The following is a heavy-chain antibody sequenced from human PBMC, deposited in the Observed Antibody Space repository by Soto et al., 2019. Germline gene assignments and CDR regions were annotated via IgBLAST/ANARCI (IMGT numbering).Heavy chain of an antibody. Sequence: QVQLQESGPGLVKPSQTLSLTCTVSGGSINTADYYWSWIRQHPGKGLEWIGYIYYSGSTYYNPSLKSRVTISLDTSKNKFSLNLSSVTAADTAVYFCARVYDILTGNWFDPWGQGTLVTVSS. CDR1: GGSINTADYY. J-gene: IGHJ5*02. CDR2: IYYSGST. CDR3: ARVYDILTGNWFDP. V-gene: IGHV4-31*03. D-gene: IGHD3-9*01.